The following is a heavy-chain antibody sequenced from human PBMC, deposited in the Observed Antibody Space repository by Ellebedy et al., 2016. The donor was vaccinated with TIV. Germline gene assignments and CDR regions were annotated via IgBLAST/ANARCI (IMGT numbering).Heavy chain of an antibody. CDR1: GYTFTSYG. D-gene: IGHD5-18*01. CDR2: ISAYNGNT. Sequence: ASVKVSCKASGYTFTSYGISWVRQAPGQGLEWMGWISAYNGNTNYAQKLQGRVTMTTDTSTSTAYMELRSLRSDDTAVYYCARLSFQTRGYSYGNYYYYGMDVWGQGTTVAVSS. V-gene: IGHV1-18*04. J-gene: IGHJ6*02. CDR3: ARLSFQTRGYSYGNYYYYGMDV.